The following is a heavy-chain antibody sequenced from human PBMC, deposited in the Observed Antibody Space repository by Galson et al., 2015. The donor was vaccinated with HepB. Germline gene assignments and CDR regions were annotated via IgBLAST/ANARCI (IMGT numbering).Heavy chain of an antibody. CDR1: TFSSYA. Sequence: TFSSYAMSWVRQAPGKGLEWIGSIYYSGSTYYNPSLKSRVTISVDTSKNQFSLKLSSVTAADTAVYYCARDHDAFDIWGQGTMVTVSS. V-gene: IGHV4-39*07. CDR2: IYYSGST. J-gene: IGHJ3*02. CDR3: ARDHDAFDI.